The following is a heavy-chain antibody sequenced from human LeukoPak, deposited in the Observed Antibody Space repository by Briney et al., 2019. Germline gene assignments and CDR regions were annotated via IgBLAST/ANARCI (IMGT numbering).Heavy chain of an antibody. CDR1: GFSFSDYY. V-gene: IGHV3-11*01. D-gene: IGHD2-21*01. CDR2: IRSSGTDM. CDR3: TRASLTCSNFNCYQYFDY. Sequence: GGSLRLSCAASGFSFSDYYMSWIRQAPGKGLEWVSHIRSSGTDMYYSDSVRGRFTISRDNARNSLYLQMTSLRDDDTAIYYCTRASLTCSNFNCYQYFDYWGQGTLVTVSS. J-gene: IGHJ4*02.